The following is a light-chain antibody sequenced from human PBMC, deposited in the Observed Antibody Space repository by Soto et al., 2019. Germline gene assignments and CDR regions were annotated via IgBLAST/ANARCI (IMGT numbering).Light chain of an antibody. CDR1: QSVTNT. V-gene: IGKV3-15*01. CDR2: YAS. J-gene: IGKJ4*01. CDR3: QQYDDWLRLT. Sequence: IVMTQSPATLSVSPGERVTISCRASQSVTNTLAWYQHKPGQAPRLLISYASRGATGIPSRFSGSGSGTDFTLTINSLQSEDFAVYFCQQYDDWLRLTFGGGTKVDIK.